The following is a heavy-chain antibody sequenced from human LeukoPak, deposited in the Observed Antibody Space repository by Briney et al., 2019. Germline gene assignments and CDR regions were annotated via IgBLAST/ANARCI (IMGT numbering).Heavy chain of an antibody. D-gene: IGHD2-2*01. J-gene: IGHJ3*02. CDR1: GGSISSGGYS. V-gene: IGHV4-30-2*01. CDR2: IYHSGST. CDR3: ARASSTAFDI. Sequence: SETLSLTCAVSGGSISSGGYSWSWIRQPPGKGLEWIGYIYHSGSTYYNPFLKSRVTISVDRSKNQFSLKLSSVTAADTAVYYCARASSTAFDIWGQGTMVTVSS.